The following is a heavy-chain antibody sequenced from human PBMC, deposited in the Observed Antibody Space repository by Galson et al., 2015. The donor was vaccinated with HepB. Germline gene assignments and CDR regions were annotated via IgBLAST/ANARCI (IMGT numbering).Heavy chain of an antibody. CDR2: IIPIFGTA. V-gene: IGHV1-69*13. CDR3: AREPPYSSSWVDNWFDP. Sequence: SVKVSCKASGGTFSSYAISWVRQAPGQGLEWMGGIIPIFGTANYAQKFQGRVTITADESTSTAYMELSSLRSEDTAVYYCAREPPYSSSWVDNWFDPWGQGTLVTVSS. CDR1: GGTFSSYA. J-gene: IGHJ5*02. D-gene: IGHD6-13*01.